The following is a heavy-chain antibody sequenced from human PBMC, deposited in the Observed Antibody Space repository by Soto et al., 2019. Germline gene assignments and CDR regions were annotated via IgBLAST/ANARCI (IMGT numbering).Heavy chain of an antibody. CDR2: IIPIFGTA. V-gene: IGHV1-69*13. CDR3: AGGFYGDYADAFDI. Sequence: SVKVSCKASGGTFSSYAISWVRQAPGQGLEWMGGIIPIFGTANYAQKFQGRVTITADESTSTAYMELSSLRSEDTAVYYCAGGFYGDYADAFDIWGQGTMVTVSS. J-gene: IGHJ3*02. D-gene: IGHD4-17*01. CDR1: GGTFSSYA.